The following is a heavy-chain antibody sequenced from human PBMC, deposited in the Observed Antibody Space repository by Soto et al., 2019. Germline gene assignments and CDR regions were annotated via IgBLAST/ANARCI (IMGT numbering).Heavy chain of an antibody. CDR1: GYTFSTYV. CDR2: IGGDNGDT. V-gene: IGHV1-18*01. J-gene: IGHJ4*02. CDR3: GRDWVESRGGYLDY. D-gene: IGHD3-16*01. Sequence: ASVKVSCKTSGYTFSTYVLSWVRQAPGQGLEWMGWIGGDNGDTNFAQKFQGRFTMTTDTSTGTAYMELRSLRSDDSAVYFCGRDWVESRGGYLDYWGQGTLVTVSS.